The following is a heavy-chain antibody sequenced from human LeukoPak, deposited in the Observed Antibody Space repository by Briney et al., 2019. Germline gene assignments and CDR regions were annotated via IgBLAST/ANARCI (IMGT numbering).Heavy chain of an antibody. CDR1: GFTFSSYA. D-gene: IGHD3-10*01. J-gene: IGHJ4*02. CDR2: ISGSGGST. V-gene: IGHV3-23*01. CDR3: AKMAGVTIRRYYFDY. Sequence: SGGSLRLSCAASGFTFSSYAMSWVRQAPGKGLEWVSAISGSGGSTYYADSVKGRFTISRDNSKNTLYLKMNRLRAEDTAVYYCAKMAGVTIRRYYFDYWGQGTLVTVSS.